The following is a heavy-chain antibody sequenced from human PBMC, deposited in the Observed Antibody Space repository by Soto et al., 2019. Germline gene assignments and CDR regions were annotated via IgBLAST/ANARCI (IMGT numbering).Heavy chain of an antibody. J-gene: IGHJ4*02. D-gene: IGHD2-15*01. CDR3: ARGLNFYCSGGSCPFDY. CDR1: GGTFSSYT. V-gene: IGHV1-69*02. Sequence: GASVKVSCKASGGTFSSYTISWVRQAPGQGLEWMGRIIPILGIANYAQKFQGRVTITADKSTSTAYMELSSLRSEDTAVYYCARGLNFYCSGGSCPFDYWGQGTLVTVSS. CDR2: IIPILGIA.